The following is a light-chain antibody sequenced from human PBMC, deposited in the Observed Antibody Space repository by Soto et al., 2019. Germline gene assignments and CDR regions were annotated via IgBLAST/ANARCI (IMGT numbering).Light chain of an antibody. Sequence: IRMTQSPSSFSASTGDRVTITCRASQGISSYLAWYQQKPGKAPKLLIYGASTLQSGVPSRFSGSGSGTVFTLTTSSLQSEDFATYYCQQYYSYQYTFGQWTKLEIK. J-gene: IGKJ2*01. CDR2: GAS. CDR3: QQYYSYQYT. CDR1: QGISSY. V-gene: IGKV1-8*01.